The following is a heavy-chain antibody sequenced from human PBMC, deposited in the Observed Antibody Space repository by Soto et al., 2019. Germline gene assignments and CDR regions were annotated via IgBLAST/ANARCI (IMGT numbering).Heavy chain of an antibody. V-gene: IGHV3-11*06. J-gene: IGHJ6*02. Sequence: GGSLRLSCAASGFSFSDSYMSWVRQAPGKGLEWVAYISGSSGYTGYADSVKGRFTISRDNSKNTLYLQMSSLRREDTAVYYCVTQMETTSIGSLYYNYGMDVWGQGATVSVSS. CDR3: VTQMETTSIGSLYYNYGMDV. D-gene: IGHD2-21*02. CDR1: GFSFSDSY. CDR2: ISGSSGYT.